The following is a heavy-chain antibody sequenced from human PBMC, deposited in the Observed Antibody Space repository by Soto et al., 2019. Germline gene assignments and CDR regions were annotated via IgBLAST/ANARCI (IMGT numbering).Heavy chain of an antibody. J-gene: IGHJ4*02. D-gene: IGHD1-26*01. CDR1: GGSISSYY. CDR2: IYYSGST. Sequence: SETLSLTCTVSGGSISSYYCSWIRQPPGKGLEWIGYIYYSGSTNYNPSLKSRVTISVDTSKNQFSLKLSSVTAADTAVYYCAREPSWANFDYWGQGTLVTVS. V-gene: IGHV4-59*01. CDR3: AREPSWANFDY.